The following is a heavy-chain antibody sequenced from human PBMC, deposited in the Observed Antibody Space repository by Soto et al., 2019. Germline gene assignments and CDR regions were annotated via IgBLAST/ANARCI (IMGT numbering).Heavy chain of an antibody. D-gene: IGHD5-12*01. J-gene: IGHJ4*02. CDR1: GYTFTSYG. CDR3: ARDNGYESDY. CDR2: ISAYNGNT. Sequence: QVQLVQSGAEVKKPGASVRVSCKASGYTFTSYGISWVRQAPGQGLEWMGWISAYNGNTDYAQKLQGRATMTTDTHTNTAYMALRSLRSNEKDVYYRARDNGYESDYWGQGTLVNVSS. V-gene: IGHV1-18*01.